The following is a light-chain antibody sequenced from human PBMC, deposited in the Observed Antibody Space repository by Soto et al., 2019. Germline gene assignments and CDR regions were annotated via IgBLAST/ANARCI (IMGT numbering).Light chain of an antibody. CDR1: QSISRF. Sequence: DIQMTQSPSSLSASVGDRVTITCRASQSISRFLNWYQQKPGKAPDLLIYTASTLQSGVPSRLSGSGSGTDVTLTISSLQTEDCGSYYGQQSFSNPRRFGQG. CDR3: QQSFSNPRR. V-gene: IGKV1-39*01. CDR2: TAS. J-gene: IGKJ2*01.